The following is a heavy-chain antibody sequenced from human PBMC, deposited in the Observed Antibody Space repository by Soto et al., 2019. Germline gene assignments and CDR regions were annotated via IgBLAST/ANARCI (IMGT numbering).Heavy chain of an antibody. CDR2: ISGSGSST. CDR1: GFSFSSKA. J-gene: IGHJ4*02. Sequence: EVQLLESGGGLVQPGGSLRLSCAASGFSFSSKAMSWVRQAPGKGLEWVSIISGSGSSTYYTDSLKGRFTISRDNSKNMVYLEMNNLRAEDTAVYYCAKKNGSQFINLGASGFDYWGQGSLVSVSS. V-gene: IGHV3-23*01. CDR3: AKKNGSQFINLGASGFDY.